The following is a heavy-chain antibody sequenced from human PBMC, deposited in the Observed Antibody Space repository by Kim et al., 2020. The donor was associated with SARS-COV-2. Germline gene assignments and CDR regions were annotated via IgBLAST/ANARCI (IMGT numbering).Heavy chain of an antibody. D-gene: IGHD3-9*01. V-gene: IGHV4-4*02. J-gene: IGHJ6*02. CDR3: ARALRDILTGYYPYYGMDV. Sequence: SRVTISVDKSKNQFSLKLSSVTAADTAVYYCARALRDILTGYYPYYGMDVWGQGTTVTVSS.